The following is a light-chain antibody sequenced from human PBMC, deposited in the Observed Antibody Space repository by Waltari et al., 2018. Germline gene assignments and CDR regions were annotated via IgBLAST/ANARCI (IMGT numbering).Light chain of an antibody. V-gene: IGLV2-8*01. CDR3: SSYAGSNIGV. CDR1: SSDVGGYNC. CDR2: EVS. J-gene: IGLJ1*01. Sequence: QSALTQPPSASGAPGQPVSISCTGTSSDVGGYNCVSWYQKHPGKAPKLMIYEVSKRPSGVPERFSGSKSGNTASLTVSGLQAEDEADYYCSSYAGSNIGVFGTGTKVTVL.